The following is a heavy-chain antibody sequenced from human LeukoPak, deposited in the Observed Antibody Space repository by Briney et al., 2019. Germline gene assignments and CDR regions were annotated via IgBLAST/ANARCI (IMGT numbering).Heavy chain of an antibody. J-gene: IGHJ4*02. CDR3: AKDRGYSSSFFEI. V-gene: IGHV3-9*03. Sequence: GRSLRLSCAASGFIFDDYAMHWVRQVPGEGLEWVSGISWNSGKIDYADSVKGRFTISRDNAKNSLYLQMNSLRVEDMALYYCAKDRGYSSSFFEIWGQGTLVTVSS. CDR1: GFIFDDYA. D-gene: IGHD6-13*01. CDR2: ISWNSGKI.